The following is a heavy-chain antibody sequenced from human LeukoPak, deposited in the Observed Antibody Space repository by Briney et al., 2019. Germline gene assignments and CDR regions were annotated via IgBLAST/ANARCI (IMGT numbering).Heavy chain of an antibody. Sequence: GGSLRLSCAASGFTFSSYDMHWVRQATVKGLEWVSAIGTAGDTYYPGSVKGRFTISRENAKNSLYLQMNSLRAGDTAVYYCARMGYCSSTSCLRAFDYWGQGTLVTVSS. CDR1: GFTFSSYD. CDR2: IGTAGDT. V-gene: IGHV3-13*01. D-gene: IGHD2-2*01. J-gene: IGHJ4*02. CDR3: ARMGYCSSTSCLRAFDY.